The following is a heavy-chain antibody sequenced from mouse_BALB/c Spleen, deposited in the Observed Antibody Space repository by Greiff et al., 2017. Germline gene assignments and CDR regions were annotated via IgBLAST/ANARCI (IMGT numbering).Heavy chain of an antibody. Sequence: EVQGVESGGGLVQPGGSLKLSCAASGFTFSSYGMSWVRQTPDKRLELVATINSNGGSTYYPDSVKGRFTISRDNAKNTLYLQMSSLKSEDTAMYYCASITTVVYFDVWGAGTTVTVSS. CDR2: INSNGGST. CDR3: ASITTVVYFDV. J-gene: IGHJ1*01. CDR1: GFTFSSYG. D-gene: IGHD1-1*01. V-gene: IGHV5-6-3*01.